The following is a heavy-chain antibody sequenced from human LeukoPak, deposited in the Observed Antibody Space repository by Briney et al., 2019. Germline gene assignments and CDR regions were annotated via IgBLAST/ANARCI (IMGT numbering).Heavy chain of an antibody. Sequence: ASVKVSCKASGYTFTSYGLSWVRQAPGQGLEWMGWISTYNDNTHYAQKFQGRVTMTTDTSTNTAYMELRSLRSDDTAVYYCAKDAGLWFGEQNDYWGQGTLVTVSS. CDR3: AKDAGLWFGEQNDY. CDR2: ISTYNDNT. V-gene: IGHV1-18*01. J-gene: IGHJ4*02. CDR1: GYTFTSYG. D-gene: IGHD3-10*01.